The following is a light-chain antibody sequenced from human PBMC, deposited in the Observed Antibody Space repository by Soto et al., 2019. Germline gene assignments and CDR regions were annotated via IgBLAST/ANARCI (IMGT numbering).Light chain of an antibody. V-gene: IGKV1-5*03. J-gene: IGKJ2*01. CDR2: NAT. CDR1: QSIGSW. Sequence: DIQMTQSPSTLSASVGDGVTITCRASQSIGSWLAWYQQKPGKAPKLLIYNATNLQSGVPSRFSGSGSGTDFSLTISSLQPVDSATYFCQQYNDFQYTFGPGTKLKI. CDR3: QQYNDFQYT.